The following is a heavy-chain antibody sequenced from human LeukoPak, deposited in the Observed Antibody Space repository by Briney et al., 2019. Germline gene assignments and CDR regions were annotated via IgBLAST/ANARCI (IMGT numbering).Heavy chain of an antibody. CDR3: ARDSSSLTWYSSGWYFYS. D-gene: IGHD6-19*01. CDR2: INPNSGGT. J-gene: IGHJ4*02. Sequence: GASVKVSCKASGYTFTGYYMHWVRQAPGQGLEWMGWINPNSGGTNYAQKFQGRVTMTRDTSISTAYMELSRLRSGDTAVYYCARDSSSLTWYSSGWYFYSWGQGTLVTVSP. V-gene: IGHV1-2*02. CDR1: GYTFTGYY.